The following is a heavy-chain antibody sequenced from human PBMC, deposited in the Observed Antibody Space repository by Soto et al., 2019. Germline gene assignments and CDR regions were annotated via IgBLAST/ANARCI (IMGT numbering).Heavy chain of an antibody. Sequence: ASVKVSCKASGYTFTSYGISWVRQAPGQGLEWMGWISAYNGNTNYAQKLQGRVTMTTDTSTSTAYMELRSLRSDDTAVYYCARAGGYDSSAPTSTPSYWGQGTLVTVSS. D-gene: IGHD3-22*01. V-gene: IGHV1-18*04. CDR1: GYTFTSYG. CDR2: ISAYNGNT. J-gene: IGHJ4*02. CDR3: ARAGGYDSSAPTSTPSY.